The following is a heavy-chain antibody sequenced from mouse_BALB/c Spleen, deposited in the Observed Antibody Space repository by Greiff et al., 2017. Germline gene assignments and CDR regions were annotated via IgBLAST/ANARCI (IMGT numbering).Heavy chain of an antibody. CDR2: IRNKANGYTT. CDR3: ARYYYAMDY. CDR1: GFTFTDYY. J-gene: IGHJ4*01. Sequence: EVQLQESGGGLVQPGGSLRLSCATSGFTFTDYYMSWVRQPPGKALEWLGFIRNKANGYTTEYSASVKGRFTISRDNSQSILYLQMNTLRAEDSATYYCARYYYAMDYWGQGTSVTVSS. V-gene: IGHV7-3*02.